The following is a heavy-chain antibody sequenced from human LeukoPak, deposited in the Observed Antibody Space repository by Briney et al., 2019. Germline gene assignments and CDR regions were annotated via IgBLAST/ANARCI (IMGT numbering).Heavy chain of an antibody. CDR1: GYTFTGYY. CDR2: INPNSGGT. V-gene: IGHV1-2*02. D-gene: IGHD3-3*01. J-gene: IGHJ4*02. CDR3: ASSPKYDFWSGYGVY. Sequence: ASVKVSCKASGYTFTGYYMHWVRQAPGQGLEWMGWINPNSGGTNYAQKFQGRVTMTRDTSISTAYMELSRLRSDDTAVYYCASSPKYDFWSGYGVYWGQGTLVTASS.